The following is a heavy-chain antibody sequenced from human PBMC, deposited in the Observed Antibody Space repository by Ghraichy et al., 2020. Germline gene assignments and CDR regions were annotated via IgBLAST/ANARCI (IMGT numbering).Heavy chain of an antibody. Sequence: SETLSLTCAVSGGSISSSNWWSWVRQPPGKGLEWIGEIYHSGSTNYNPSLKSRVTISVDKSKNQFSLKLSSVTAADPAVYYCARVRGAVAGTLGYWGQGTLVTVSS. J-gene: IGHJ4*02. CDR1: GGSISSSNW. CDR2: IYHSGST. D-gene: IGHD6-19*01. CDR3: ARVRGAVAGTLGY. V-gene: IGHV4-4*02.